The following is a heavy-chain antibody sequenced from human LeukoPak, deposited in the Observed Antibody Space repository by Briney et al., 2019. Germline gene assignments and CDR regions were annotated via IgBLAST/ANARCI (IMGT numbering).Heavy chain of an antibody. J-gene: IGHJ3*02. D-gene: IGHD3-10*01. CDR3: ARSFYYGSGSYDHDAFDI. Sequence: PGGSLRLSCAASGFTFSSYGMHWVRQAPGKGLEWVAFIRYDGSNKYYADSVKGRFTISRDNSKNTLYLQMNSLRAEDTAVYYCARSFYYGSGSYDHDAFDIWGQGTMVTVSS. CDR1: GFTFSSYG. V-gene: IGHV3-30*02. CDR2: IRYDGSNK.